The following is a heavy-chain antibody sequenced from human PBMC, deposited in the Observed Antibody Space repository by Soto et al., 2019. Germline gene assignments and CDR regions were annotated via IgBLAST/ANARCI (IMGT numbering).Heavy chain of an antibody. CDR3: ACIFSGGYGYGFYYYGMDV. Sequence: SETLSLTCPDARGSISSSSHYWVWIRQPPVKGLEWIGSIYYSGSTYYNPSLKSRVTISVDTSKNQFSLKLSSVTAADTAVYYCACIFSGGYGYGFYYYGMDVWGQGTTVT. D-gene: IGHD5-18*01. V-gene: IGHV4-39*01. CDR2: IYYSGST. J-gene: IGHJ6*02. CDR1: RGSISSSSHY.